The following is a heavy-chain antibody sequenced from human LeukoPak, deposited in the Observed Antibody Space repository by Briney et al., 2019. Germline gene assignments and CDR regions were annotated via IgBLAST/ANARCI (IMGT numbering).Heavy chain of an antibody. CDR3: ARQGGEEIGVVPAAMCATPAFAFDI. J-gene: IGHJ3*02. CDR2: IYHSGGT. CDR1: GYSISGGYY. Sequence: SETLSLTCAVSGYSISGGYYWGGIGQPPGKGREWSGSIYHSGGTYYNPSRKSRVTISEGSSKNQFCLQLSSVTAADTLVYYWARQGGEEIGVVPAAMCATPAFAFDIWGQGTRVPVSS. D-gene: IGHD2-2*01. V-gene: IGHV4-38-2*01.